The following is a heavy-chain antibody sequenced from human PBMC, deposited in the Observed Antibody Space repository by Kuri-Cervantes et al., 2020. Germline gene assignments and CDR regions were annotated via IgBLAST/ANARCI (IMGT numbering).Heavy chain of an antibody. J-gene: IGHJ4*02. Sequence: SETLSLTCTVSGGSISSYYWSWIRQPPGKGLEWIGYIYYSGSTNYNPSLKSRVTISVDTSKNQFSLKLSSVTAADTAVYYCASPPYYDSSGYPGAWGQGTLVTVSS. CDR3: ASPPYYDSSGYPGA. CDR1: GGSISSYY. D-gene: IGHD3-22*01. V-gene: IGHV4-59*08. CDR2: IYYSGST.